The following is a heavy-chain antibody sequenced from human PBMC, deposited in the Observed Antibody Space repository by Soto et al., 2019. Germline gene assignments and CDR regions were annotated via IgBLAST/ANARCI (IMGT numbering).Heavy chain of an antibody. V-gene: IGHV1-8*01. CDR2: LNPNSGNT. J-gene: IGHJ4*02. CDR1: GYTFTCYD. D-gene: IGHD4-17*01. CDR3: ARGMLTTRTPQY. Sequence: ASVKVSCKASGYTFTCYDINWVRQATGQGLEWMGWLNPNSGNTDYAQKFQGRVTMTRNTSISTAYMEVSSLRSDDTAVYYCARGMLTTRTPQYWGQGTLVTVSS.